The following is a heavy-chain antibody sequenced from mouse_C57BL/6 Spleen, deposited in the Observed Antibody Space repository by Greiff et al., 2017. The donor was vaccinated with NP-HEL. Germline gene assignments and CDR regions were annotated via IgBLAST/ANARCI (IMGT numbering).Heavy chain of an antibody. Sequence: QVQLQQSGPELVKPGASVKISCKASGYAFSSSWMNWVKQRPGKGLEWIGRIYPGDGDTNYNGKFKGKATLTADKSSSTAYMQLRSLTSEDSAVYCCARPDSSGYAMDYWGQGTSVTVSS. J-gene: IGHJ4*01. CDR1: GYAFSSSW. CDR2: IYPGDGDT. D-gene: IGHD3-2*02. V-gene: IGHV1-82*01. CDR3: ARPDSSGYAMDY.